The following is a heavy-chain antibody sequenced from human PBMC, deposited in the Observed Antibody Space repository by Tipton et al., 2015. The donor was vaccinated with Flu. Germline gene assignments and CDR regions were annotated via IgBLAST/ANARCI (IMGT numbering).Heavy chain of an antibody. CDR2: IYYSGST. J-gene: IGHJ4*02. CDR3: ARHESSSWYRVEILDY. D-gene: IGHD6-13*01. V-gene: IGHV4-39*01. CDR1: GGSISSISYY. Sequence: TLSLTCTVSGGSISSISYYWGWIRQPPGKGLEWIGSIYYSGSTHYNPSLKSRATISVDTSKNQFSLKLSSVTAADTAVYYCARHESSSWYRVEILDYWGQGTLVTVSS.